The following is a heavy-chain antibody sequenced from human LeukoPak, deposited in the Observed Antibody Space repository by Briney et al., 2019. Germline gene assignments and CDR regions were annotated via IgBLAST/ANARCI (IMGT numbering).Heavy chain of an antibody. V-gene: IGHV3-49*04. CDR3: TREVLRFSSTLCDY. CDR1: GFTFGDYA. D-gene: IGHD3-3*01. CDR2: IRSKAYGGTT. J-gene: IGHJ4*02. Sequence: GRSLRLSCTASGFTFGDYAMSWVRQAPGKGLEWVGFIRSKAYGGTTEYAASVKGRFTISRDDSKSIAYLQMNSLKTEDTAVYYCTREVLRFSSTLCDYWGQGTLVTVYS.